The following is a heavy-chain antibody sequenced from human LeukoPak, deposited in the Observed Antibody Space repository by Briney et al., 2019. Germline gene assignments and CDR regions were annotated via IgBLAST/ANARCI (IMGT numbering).Heavy chain of an antibody. D-gene: IGHD3-22*01. CDR1: GFTFSSYG. V-gene: IGHV3-23*01. J-gene: IGHJ6*03. Sequence: GGSLRLSCAASGFTFSSYGMSWVRQAPGKGLEWVSAISGSGDSTYYADSVKGRFTISRDNAKNSLYLQMNSLRAEDTAVYYCARSYDSRYYYYYMDVWGKGTTVTISS. CDR3: ARSYDSRYYYYYMDV. CDR2: ISGSGDST.